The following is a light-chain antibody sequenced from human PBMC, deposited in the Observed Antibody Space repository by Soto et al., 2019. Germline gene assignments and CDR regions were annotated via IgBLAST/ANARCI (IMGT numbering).Light chain of an antibody. CDR3: QQYNNWPRT. J-gene: IGKJ1*01. V-gene: IGKV3-15*01. Sequence: EIVMTQSPATLSVSPGERATLSCRASQSVSSNLAWYQQKPDQAPRLLIYGASTRATSIPARFSGSGSGTEFTLTISSLQSEDFAVYYCQQYNNWPRTFGQGTKVVIK. CDR2: GAS. CDR1: QSVSSN.